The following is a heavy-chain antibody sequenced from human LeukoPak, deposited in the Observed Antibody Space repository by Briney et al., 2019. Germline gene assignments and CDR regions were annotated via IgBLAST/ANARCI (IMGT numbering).Heavy chain of an antibody. D-gene: IGHD6-6*01. CDR1: GGSISSSSYY. V-gene: IGHV4-39*01. Sequence: SETLSLTCTVSGGSISSSSYYWGWIRQPPGKGLEWIGNIYYSGSTYYNPSLKSRVTISVDTPKNQFSLKLSSVTAADTAVYYCARRGSSSWVYYFDYWGQGTLVTVSS. CDR2: IYYSGST. J-gene: IGHJ4*02. CDR3: ARRGSSSWVYYFDY.